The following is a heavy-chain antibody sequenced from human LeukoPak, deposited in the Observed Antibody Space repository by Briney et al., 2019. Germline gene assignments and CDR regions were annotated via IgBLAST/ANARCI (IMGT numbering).Heavy chain of an antibody. Sequence: GASANVSCKASGGNLSSYAISWVRQAPGQGLEWMGGIIPIFGTANYGQQFQGRVTITADESTSAAYMERSSVRSDDATVSYCARAQAIAVAGGGHFDYWGQGTLVTVSS. D-gene: IGHD6-19*01. CDR1: GGNLSSYA. CDR3: ARAQAIAVAGGGHFDY. J-gene: IGHJ4*02. CDR2: IIPIFGTA. V-gene: IGHV1-69*13.